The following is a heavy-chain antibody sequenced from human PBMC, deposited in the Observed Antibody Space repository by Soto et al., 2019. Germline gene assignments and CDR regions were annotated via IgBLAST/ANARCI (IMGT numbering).Heavy chain of an antibody. CDR2: IYDSGST. V-gene: IGHV4-31*03. D-gene: IGHD5-18*01. CDR1: ISSGGYY. CDR3: ARVDTLMAFDY. Sequence: SETLSLTCTVSISSGGYYWSWIRQHPGKGLEWIGYIYDSGSTYYNPSLKSRVTISGDTSKNQFSLKLSSVTAADTAVYYCARVDTLMAFDYWCQGTLVTVSS. J-gene: IGHJ4*02.